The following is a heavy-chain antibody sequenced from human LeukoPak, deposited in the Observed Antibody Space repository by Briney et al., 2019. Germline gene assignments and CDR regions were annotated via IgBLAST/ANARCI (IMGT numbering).Heavy chain of an antibody. CDR3: AKDNSGWYETLGY. CDR2: IQYNGNNK. Sequence: GGSLRLSCAASGFTFSSYGMHWVRQAPGKGLEWVAFIQYNGNNKYYADSVKGRFTISRDNSKNTLYLQMNSLRAEDTAVYFCAKDNSGWYETLGYWGQGTLVTVSS. CDR1: GFTFSSYG. D-gene: IGHD6-19*01. J-gene: IGHJ4*02. V-gene: IGHV3-30*02.